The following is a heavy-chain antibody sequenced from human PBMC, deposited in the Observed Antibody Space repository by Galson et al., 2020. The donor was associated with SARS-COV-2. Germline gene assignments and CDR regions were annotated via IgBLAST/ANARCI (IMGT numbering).Heavy chain of an antibody. D-gene: IGHD3-10*01. CDR2: LYYGGKT. CDR1: GGSISTNNCF. V-gene: IGHV4-39*07. CDR3: ARLPVVRGVDY. J-gene: IGHJ4*02. Sequence: ALETLSLTCTVSGGSISTNNCFWGWIRQPPGKGLEWIGYLYYGGKTNYNPSLKSRVTISVDTSKSQFSLTLSSMTAADTAMYYCARLPVVRGVDYWGQGIPVTVSS.